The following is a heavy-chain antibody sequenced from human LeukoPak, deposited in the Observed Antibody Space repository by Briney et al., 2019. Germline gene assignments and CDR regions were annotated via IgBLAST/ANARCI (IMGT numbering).Heavy chain of an antibody. Sequence: ASVKVSCKASGYTFTSYYMHWVRQAPGQGLEWMGIINPSGGSTSHAQKFQGRVTMTRDTSTSTVYMELSSLRSEDTAVYYCARGRGGYSYGDSLDYWGQGTLVTVSS. CDR1: GYTFTSYY. D-gene: IGHD5-18*01. J-gene: IGHJ4*02. V-gene: IGHV1-46*01. CDR2: INPSGGST. CDR3: ARGRGGYSYGDSLDY.